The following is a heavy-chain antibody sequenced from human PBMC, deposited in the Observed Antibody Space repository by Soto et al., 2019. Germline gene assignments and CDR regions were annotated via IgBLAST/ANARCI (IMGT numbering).Heavy chain of an antibody. V-gene: IGHV2-5*02. CDR3: SNQPSIAVAAWIRFDP. D-gene: IGHD6-19*01. CDR2: IYWDDDK. Sequence: QITLKESGPTLVKPTQTLTLTCTFSGFSLSTSGVGVGWIRQPPGKALEWLALIYWDDDKRYSPSLKSRLTITKDTSKNQVVLTMTNMVPVHTATDYSSNQPSIAVAAWIRFDPWGQGPLVTVSS. J-gene: IGHJ5*02. CDR1: GFSLSTSGVG.